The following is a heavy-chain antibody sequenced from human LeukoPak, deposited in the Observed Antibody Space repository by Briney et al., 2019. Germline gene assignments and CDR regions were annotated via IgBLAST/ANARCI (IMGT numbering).Heavy chain of an antibody. J-gene: IGHJ4*02. V-gene: IGHV3-33*01. CDR3: ARDQSDDYSIWYYFDY. CDR1: GFTFGSYG. CDR2: IWYDGSNK. Sequence: GGSLRLSCAASGFTFGSYGMHWVRQAPGKGLEWVAVIWYDGSNKYYADSVKGRFTISRDNSKNTLYLQMNSLRAEDTAVYYCARDQSDDYSIWYYFDYWGQGTLVTVSS. D-gene: IGHD4-11*01.